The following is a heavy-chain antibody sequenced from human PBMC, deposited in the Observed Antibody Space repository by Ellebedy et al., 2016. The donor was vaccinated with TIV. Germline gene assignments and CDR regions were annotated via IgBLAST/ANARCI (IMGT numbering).Heavy chain of an antibody. CDR2: INYDGTYK. J-gene: IGHJ1*01. CDR1: GFTFSNFA. CDR3: ARTSTTETLTTSLHH. V-gene: IGHV3-30-3*01. D-gene: IGHD4-17*01. Sequence: GESLKISCTASGFTFSNFAFHWVRRAPGKGLEWVALINYDGTYKYYADSVRGRFLISRDNSKNTVYLQMSSLISEDTAIYYCARTSTTETLTTSLHHWGQGTLVTVSS.